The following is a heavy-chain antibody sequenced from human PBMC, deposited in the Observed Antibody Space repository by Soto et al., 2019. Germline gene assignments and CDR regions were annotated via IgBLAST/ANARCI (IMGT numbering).Heavy chain of an antibody. Sequence: SETLSLTCTVSRGYVNTFHWRWVRQPAGKGLEWIGRIYTSGSTNYNPSLKSRVTMSLDTSKNQFSLKLTSATAADTDLYYCARGNCSSPNCYSFSGYYGMDVWGQGTTVTVSS. CDR3: ARGNCSSPNCYSFSGYYGMDV. CDR1: RGYVNTFH. V-gene: IGHV4-4*07. CDR2: IYTSGST. D-gene: IGHD2-2*01. J-gene: IGHJ6*02.